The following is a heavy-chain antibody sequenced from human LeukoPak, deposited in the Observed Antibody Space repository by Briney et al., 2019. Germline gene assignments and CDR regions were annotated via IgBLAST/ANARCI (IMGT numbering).Heavy chain of an antibody. CDR1: GYTFTDYH. Sequence: ASVKVSCKASGYTFTDYHMHWVRQAPGQGLEYMGWINPNSGGTHYAQNFQGSVTMTRDTSIRTAYMEQSRLTSTDTALYYCARDPQYVDNLGDYWGQGTLVTVSS. CDR2: INPNSGGT. V-gene: IGHV1-2*02. CDR3: ARDPQYVDNLGDY. J-gene: IGHJ4*02. D-gene: IGHD4-23*01.